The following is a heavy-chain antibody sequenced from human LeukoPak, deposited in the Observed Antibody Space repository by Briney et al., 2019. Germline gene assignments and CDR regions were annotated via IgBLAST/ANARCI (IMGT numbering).Heavy chain of an antibody. V-gene: IGHV3-66*02. CDR3: ARGGSVYYYYGMDV. CDR2: IYSGGST. J-gene: IGHJ6*02. Sequence: GGSLRLSCAASGFTVSSNYMSWVRQAPGRGLEWVSVIYSGGSTYYADSVKGRFTISRDNSKNTLYLQMNSLRAEDTAVYYCARGGSVYYYYGMDVWGQGTTVTVSS. CDR1: GFTVSSNY. D-gene: IGHD2-15*01.